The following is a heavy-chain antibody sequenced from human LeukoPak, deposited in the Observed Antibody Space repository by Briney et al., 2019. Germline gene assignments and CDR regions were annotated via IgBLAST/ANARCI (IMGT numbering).Heavy chain of an antibody. Sequence: PSETLPLTCTVSGGSISSYYWSWIRQPAGKGLEWIGRIYTSGSTNYNPSLKSRVTMSVDTSKNQFSLKLSSVTAADTAVYYCARGGYSYGYYYYGMDVWGQGTTVTVSS. CDR1: GGSISSYY. CDR2: IYTSGST. J-gene: IGHJ6*02. D-gene: IGHD5-18*01. V-gene: IGHV4-4*07. CDR3: ARGGYSYGYYYYGMDV.